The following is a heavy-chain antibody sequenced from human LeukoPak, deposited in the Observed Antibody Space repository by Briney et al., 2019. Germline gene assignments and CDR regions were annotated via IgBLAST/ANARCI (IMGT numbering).Heavy chain of an antibody. D-gene: IGHD3-10*01. CDR2: ISPSGDNT. J-gene: IGHJ6*02. CDR1: GFTFSSYA. V-gene: IGHV3-23*01. CDR3: ARSGGMDV. Sequence: GGSLRLSCAASGFTFSSYAMTWVRQAPAKGLEWVSAISPSGDNTYHADSMKGRFTISRDNSKNTLYLQMNSLRAEDTALYFCARSGGMDVWGQGTTVTVSS.